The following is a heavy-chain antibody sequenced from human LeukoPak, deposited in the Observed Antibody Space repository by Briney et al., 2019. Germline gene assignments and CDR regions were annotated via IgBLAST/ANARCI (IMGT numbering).Heavy chain of an antibody. CDR2: IYYSGST. J-gene: IGHJ4*02. V-gene: IGHV4-59*08. D-gene: IGHD5-18*01. Sequence: PSETLSLTCTVSGGSISSYYWSWIRQPPGKGLEWIGYIYYSGSTNYNPSLKSRVTISVDTSKNQFSLKLSSVTAADTGVYYSASLRGYSYGFSYWGQGTLVTVSS. CDR3: ASLRGYSYGFSY. CDR1: GGSISSYY.